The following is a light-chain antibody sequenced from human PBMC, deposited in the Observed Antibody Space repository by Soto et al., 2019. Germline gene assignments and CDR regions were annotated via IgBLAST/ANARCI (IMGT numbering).Light chain of an antibody. CDR1: QTISSW. CDR3: QHYNSYSEA. V-gene: IGKV1-5*03. Sequence: DIQLTQSPSPLSGSVGDRVTITCRASQTISSWLAWYQQKPGKAPKLLIYKASTLKSGVPSRFSGSGSGTEFTLTISSLQPDDCATYYCQHYNSYSEAFGQGTKV. CDR2: KAS. J-gene: IGKJ1*01.